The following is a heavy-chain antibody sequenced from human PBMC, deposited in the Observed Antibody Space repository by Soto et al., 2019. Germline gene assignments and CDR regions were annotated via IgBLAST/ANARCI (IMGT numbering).Heavy chain of an antibody. J-gene: IGHJ5*02. CDR3: ARGGTPQGVPYNWFDP. Sequence: PSETLSLTCTVSGGSISSYYWSWIRQPTGKGLEWIGYIYYSGSTNYNPSFKSRVTISVDTSEKEVSLKLSSVTAADTAVYYCARGGTPQGVPYNWFDPWGQGTLVTVSS. V-gene: IGHV4-59*01. CDR2: IYYSGST. CDR1: GGSISSYY. D-gene: IGHD2-8*01.